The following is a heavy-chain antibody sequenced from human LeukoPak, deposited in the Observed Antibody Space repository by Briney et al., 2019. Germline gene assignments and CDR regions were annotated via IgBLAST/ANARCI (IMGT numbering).Heavy chain of an antibody. V-gene: IGHV3-30-3*01. CDR3: ARDLTLYSYGSSVDY. D-gene: IGHD5-18*01. CDR1: GFTFSSYA. Sequence: GGSLRLSCAASGFTFSSYAMHWVRQAPGKGLEWVAVISYDGSNKYYADSVKGRFTISRDNSKNTLYLQMNSLRAEDTAVHYCARDLTLYSYGSSVDYWGQGTLVTVSS. CDR2: ISYDGSNK. J-gene: IGHJ4*02.